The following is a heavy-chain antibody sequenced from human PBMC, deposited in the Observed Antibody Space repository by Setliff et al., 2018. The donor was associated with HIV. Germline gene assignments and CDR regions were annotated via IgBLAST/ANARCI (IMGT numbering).Heavy chain of an antibody. CDR1: GDSISSGSYY. J-gene: IGHJ5*02. CDR3: ARRTFGSGRLDP. Sequence: SETLSLTCSVSGDSISSGSYYWSWIRLPAGKGLEWIGQIHTTGSTNYNPSLESRLTISIDTSKNQFSLKLNSVTATDTAVHYCARRTFGSGRLDPWGQGTLVTVSS. V-gene: IGHV4-61*09. D-gene: IGHD3-16*01. CDR2: IHTTGST.